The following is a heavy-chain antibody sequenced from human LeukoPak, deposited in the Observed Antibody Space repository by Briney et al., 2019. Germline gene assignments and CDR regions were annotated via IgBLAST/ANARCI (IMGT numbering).Heavy chain of an antibody. CDR1: GFTFSSYA. J-gene: IGHJ3*02. CDR2: ISGSGYST. CDR3: AGGRGLYCSSVNCLTDAFDI. Sequence: GGSLRLSCAASGFTFSSYAMSWVRQAPGKGLEWVSPISGSGYSTFYADSVKGRFTISRDNSKNTLYLQMNSLRVEDSAVYYCAGGRGLYCSSVNCLTDAFDIWGQGTMVTVSS. D-gene: IGHD2-2*01. V-gene: IGHV3-23*01.